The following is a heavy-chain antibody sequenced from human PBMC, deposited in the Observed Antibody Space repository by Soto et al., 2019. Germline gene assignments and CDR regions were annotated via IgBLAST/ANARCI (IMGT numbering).Heavy chain of an antibody. Sequence: QVQLVQSGAEVKKPGSSVKVSCKASGGTFSSYTISWVRQAPGQGLEWMGGIIPILGIANDAQKFQGRVTITADKSTSTAYMELSSLRSEDTAVYYCARVDVVVTLDQYYYYGMDVWGQGTTVTVSS. J-gene: IGHJ6*02. D-gene: IGHD2-21*02. V-gene: IGHV1-69*02. CDR3: ARVDVVVTLDQYYYYGMDV. CDR2: IIPILGIA. CDR1: GGTFSSYT.